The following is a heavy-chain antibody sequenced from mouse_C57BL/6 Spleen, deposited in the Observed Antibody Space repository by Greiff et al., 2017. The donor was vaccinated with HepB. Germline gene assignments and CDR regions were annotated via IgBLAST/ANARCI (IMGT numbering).Heavy chain of an antibody. V-gene: IGHV1-82*01. CDR3: ASSCLDY. J-gene: IGHJ2*01. CDR2: IYPGDGDT. Sequence: QVQLQQSGPELVKPGASVKISCKASGYAFSSSWMNWVKQRPGKGLEWIGRIYPGDGDTNYNEKFKGKATLTADKSSSTAYLQPSSLTSEDSAVYYCASSCLDYWGQGTTLTVSS. CDR1: GYAFSSSW. D-gene: IGHD2-12*01.